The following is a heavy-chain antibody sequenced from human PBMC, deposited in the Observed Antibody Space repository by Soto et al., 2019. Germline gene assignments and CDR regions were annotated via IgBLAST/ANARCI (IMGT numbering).Heavy chain of an antibody. CDR3: AREDTVMIVVVITTVLDY. CDR2: ISYDGSNK. V-gene: IGHV3-30-3*01. Sequence: PGGSLRLSCAASGFTFSSYAMHWVRQAPGKGLEWVAVISYDGSNKYYADSVKGRFTISRDNSKNTLYLQMNSLRAEDTAVYYCAREDTVMIVVVITTVLDYWGQGTLVTVSS. D-gene: IGHD3-22*01. J-gene: IGHJ4*02. CDR1: GFTFSSYA.